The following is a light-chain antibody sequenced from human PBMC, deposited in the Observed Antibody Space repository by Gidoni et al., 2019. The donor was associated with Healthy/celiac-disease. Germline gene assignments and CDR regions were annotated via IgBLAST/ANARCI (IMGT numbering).Light chain of an antibody. J-gene: IGKJ4*01. V-gene: IGKV3-11*01. Sequence: PATLSWSVGERATVSGRASQSVCSYLAWYQQKPGQAPRLLIYAASNRSSGIRARFSGSGSGTDFALAIGSLEPEDFACCYGQLCSSCPRTFGGGTKVDI. CDR2: AAS. CDR3: QLCSSCPRT. CDR1: QSVCSY.